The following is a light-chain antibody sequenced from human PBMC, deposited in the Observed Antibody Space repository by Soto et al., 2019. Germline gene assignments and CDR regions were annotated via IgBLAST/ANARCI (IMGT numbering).Light chain of an antibody. CDR1: SSDVCGYNY. J-gene: IGLJ1*01. CDR3: SSYTSSSTSYV. CDR2: GVS. Sequence: QSVLTLPASVSGAPGQAITISCTGTSSDVCGYNYDSSCQQHPGKARKLMIYGVSNRPSGVSNRFSGSKSGNTASLTISGLQAEDEADYYCSSYTSSSTSYVFGTGTKVTVL. V-gene: IGLV2-14*01.